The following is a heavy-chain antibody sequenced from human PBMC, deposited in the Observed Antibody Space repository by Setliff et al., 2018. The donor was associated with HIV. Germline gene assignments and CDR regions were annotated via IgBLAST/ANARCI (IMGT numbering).Heavy chain of an antibody. V-gene: IGHV3-74*01. D-gene: IGHD3-3*01. CDR1: GFTFSSYW. CDR2: IHGDGSST. CDR3: ANDRDG. Sequence: GGSLRLSCAASGFTFSSYWMHWVRQAPGKGLVWVSRIHGDGSSTSYADSVKGRFTISRDNAKNTMYLEMNSLRADDTAVYYCANDRDGWGQGTTVTVSS. J-gene: IGHJ6*02.